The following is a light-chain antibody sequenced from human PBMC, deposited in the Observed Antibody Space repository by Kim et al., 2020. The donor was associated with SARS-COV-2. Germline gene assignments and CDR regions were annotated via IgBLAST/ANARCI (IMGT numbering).Light chain of an antibody. CDR3: AAWDDSLNVV. J-gene: IGLJ2*01. V-gene: IGLV1-44*01. Sequence: PGSGITIPCSGSSSNIGSNTVNWDQQLAGTAPELLIFSNNQRPSGVPDRFSGSKSGTSASLAISGLQSEDEADYYCAAWDDSLNVVFGGGTQLTVL. CDR2: SNN. CDR1: SSNIGSNT.